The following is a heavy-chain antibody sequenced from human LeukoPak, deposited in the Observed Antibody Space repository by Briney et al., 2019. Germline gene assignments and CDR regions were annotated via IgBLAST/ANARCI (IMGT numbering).Heavy chain of an antibody. V-gene: IGHV3-53*01. CDR2: IYSGGST. Sequence: GGSLRLSCAASGFTVSSNYMSWVRQAPGKGLEWVSVIYSGGSTYYADSVKGRFTISRDNSKDTLYLQMNGLRAEDTAVYFCAKQSAGSAAWYSLHYDLWGQGTLVTVSS. CDR1: GFTVSSNY. D-gene: IGHD6-13*01. CDR3: AKQSAGSAAWYSLHYDL. J-gene: IGHJ4*02.